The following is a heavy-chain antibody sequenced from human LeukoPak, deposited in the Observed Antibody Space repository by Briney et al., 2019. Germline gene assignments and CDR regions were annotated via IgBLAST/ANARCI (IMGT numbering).Heavy chain of an antibody. CDR2: INLTGST. J-gene: IGHJ4*02. CDR1: GGSFSGYY. CDR3: ARGDYSYDGSGYYNY. D-gene: IGHD3-22*01. Sequence: SETLSLTCAVYGGSFSGYYWSWIRQPPGKGLEWLGEINLTGSTNYNPSLKSRVTISVDTSKNQFSLKLSSVTAADTAVYYCARGDYSYDGSGYYNYWGQGTLVTVSS. V-gene: IGHV4-34*01.